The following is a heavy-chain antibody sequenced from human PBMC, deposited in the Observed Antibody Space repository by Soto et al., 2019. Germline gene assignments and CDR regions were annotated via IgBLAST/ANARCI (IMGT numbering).Heavy chain of an antibody. V-gene: IGHV1-2*04. CDR3: ARDPSGIVVVTPSWSLLDP. CDR1: GYTFTSYS. Sequence: ASVKVSCKASGYTFTSYSMHWVRQAPGQRLEWMGWINPNSGGTNYAQKFQGWVTMTRDTSISTAYMELSRLRSDDTAVYYCARDPSGIVVVTPSWSLLDPWGQGTLVTVSS. D-gene: IGHD3-22*01. CDR2: INPNSGGT. J-gene: IGHJ5*02.